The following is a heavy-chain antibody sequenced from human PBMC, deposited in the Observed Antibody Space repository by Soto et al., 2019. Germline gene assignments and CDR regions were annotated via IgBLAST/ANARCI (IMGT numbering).Heavy chain of an antibody. J-gene: IGHJ3*01. D-gene: IGHD1-1*01. CDR1: EASRSSGDR. CDR2: IYNTGGT. CDR3: ARDWRPTGTSDAFDV. V-gene: IGHV4-4*03. Sequence: PHSWSLTSAVSEASRSSGDRWCGVRQSPGRGLEWIGEIYNTGGTKYTNYNPSLESRVAISVDESKNQFSLKLNSVTAADTAVYYCARDWRPTGTSDAFDVWSQGTMVT.